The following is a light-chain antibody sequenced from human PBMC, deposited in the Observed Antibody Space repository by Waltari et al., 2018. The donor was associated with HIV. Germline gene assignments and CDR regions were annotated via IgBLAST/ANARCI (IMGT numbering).Light chain of an antibody. CDR3: NSYRSSDTVV. CDR2: AVH. V-gene: IGLV2-14*01. CDR1: NSDVGFYNL. J-gene: IGLJ2*01. Sequence: QSALTQPASVSGSPGQSITISCTGRNSDVGFYNLVSWYQQFPGKAPQLIISAVHSRPSGVSYRFSGSKSGNTASLTISDLQAEDEAEYFCNSYRSSDTVVFGGGTKLTVL.